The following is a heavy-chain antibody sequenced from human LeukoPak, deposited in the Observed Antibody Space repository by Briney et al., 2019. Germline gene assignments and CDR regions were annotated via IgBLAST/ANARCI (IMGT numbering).Heavy chain of an antibody. CDR1: GGSSSSYY. CDR3: ARGYYGSGSALAFDI. Sequence: SETLFITCTVSGGSSSSYYWSWIRQPPRKGLEWIGYIYYSGSTNYNPSLTSRVTISVDPSKNQFSLKLSSVTAADTAVYYCARGYYGSGSALAFDIWGQGTMVTVSS. CDR2: IYYSGST. D-gene: IGHD3-10*01. J-gene: IGHJ3*02. V-gene: IGHV4-59*01.